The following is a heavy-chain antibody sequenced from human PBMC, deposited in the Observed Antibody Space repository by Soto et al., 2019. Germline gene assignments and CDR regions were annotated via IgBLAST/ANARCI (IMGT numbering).Heavy chain of an antibody. CDR2: IYYSGST. CDR1: GGSISSYY. V-gene: IGHV4-59*12. J-gene: IGHJ5*02. CDR3: ARALYYYGSGSYKEYNWFDP. D-gene: IGHD3-10*01. Sequence: PSETLSLTCTVSGGSISSYYWSWIRQPPGKGLEWIGYIYYSGSTNYNPSLKSRVTISVDTSKNQFSLKLSSVTAADTAVYYCARALYYYGSGSYKEYNWFDPWGQGTLVTVSS.